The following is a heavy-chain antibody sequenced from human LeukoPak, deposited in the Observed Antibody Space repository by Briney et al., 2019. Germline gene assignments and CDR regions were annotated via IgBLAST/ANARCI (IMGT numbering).Heavy chain of an antibody. J-gene: IGHJ6*03. CDR3: ARGMEGNYYYYYYMDV. D-gene: IGHD1-1*01. V-gene: IGHV4-4*07. Sequence: SETLSLTCTVSGGSISSYYWSWIRQPAGKGLEWIGRIYTSGSTNYNPSLKSRVTISVDTSKNQFSLKLSSVTAADTAVYYCARGMEGNYYYYYYMDVWGKGTTVTVSS. CDR2: IYTSGST. CDR1: GGSISSYY.